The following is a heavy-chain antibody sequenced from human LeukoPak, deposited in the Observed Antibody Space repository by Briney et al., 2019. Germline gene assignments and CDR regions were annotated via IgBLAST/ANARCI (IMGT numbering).Heavy chain of an antibody. CDR3: AKPRSGWYKEFAFDY. V-gene: IGHV3-23*01. CDR2: ISGSGGST. J-gene: IGHJ4*02. CDR1: GFTVSSNY. Sequence: QAGGSLRLSCAASGFTVSSNYMSWVRQAPGKGLEWVSAISGSGGSTYYADSVKGRFTISRDNSKNTLYLQMNSLRAEDTAVYYCAKPRSGWYKEFAFDYWGQGTLVTVSS. D-gene: IGHD6-19*01.